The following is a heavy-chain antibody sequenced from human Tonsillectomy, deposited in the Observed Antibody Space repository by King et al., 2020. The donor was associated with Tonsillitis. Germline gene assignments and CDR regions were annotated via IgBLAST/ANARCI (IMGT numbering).Heavy chain of an antibody. Sequence: VQLQESGPGLVKPSETLSLTCSVSGDSITNYYWSWIRQPPGKGLEWIGYIYYSGSTNYNPSLKSRVTMSVDTSKNQFSLKLSSVTAADTAVYYCARHPNPYWYFDPWGRGTLVTVSS. CDR1: GDSITNYY. J-gene: IGHJ2*01. V-gene: IGHV4-59*08. CDR2: IYYSGST. CDR3: ARHPNPYWYFDP.